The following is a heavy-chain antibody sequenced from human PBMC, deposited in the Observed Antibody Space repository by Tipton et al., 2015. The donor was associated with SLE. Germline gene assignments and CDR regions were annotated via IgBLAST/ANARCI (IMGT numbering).Heavy chain of an antibody. CDR1: GGSISSYY. J-gene: IGHJ5*02. CDR2: IYTSGST. CDR3: ARDRDDSSGSLFDP. Sequence: LRLSCTVSGGSISSYYWSWIRQPAGKGLEWIGRIYTSGSTNYNPSLKSRVTMSVDTSKNQFSLKRSSVTAADTAVYYCARDRDDSSGSLFDPWGQGTLVTVSS. D-gene: IGHD3-22*01. V-gene: IGHV4-4*07.